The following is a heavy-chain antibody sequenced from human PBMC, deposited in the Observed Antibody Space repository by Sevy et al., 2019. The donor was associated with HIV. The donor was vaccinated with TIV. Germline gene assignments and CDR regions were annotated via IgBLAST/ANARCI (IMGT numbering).Heavy chain of an antibody. CDR2: LIENGVDT. Sequence: GGSLRLSCAASGFTFNNYAMSWVRQPPGKGLEWVSGLIENGVDTYYSDSVRGRFTISRDNSKNTLYLQMNSLRAEVTAIYYCVKDYMFAADWAPDSWGQGTLVTVSS. D-gene: IGHD3-10*02. CDR1: GFTFNNYA. CDR3: VKDYMFAADWAPDS. V-gene: IGHV3-23*01. J-gene: IGHJ4*02.